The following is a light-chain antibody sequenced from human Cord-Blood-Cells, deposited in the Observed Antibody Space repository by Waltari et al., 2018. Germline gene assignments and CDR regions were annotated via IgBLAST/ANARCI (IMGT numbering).Light chain of an antibody. J-gene: IGLJ3*02. CDR2: EGS. V-gene: IGLV2-23*01. Sequence: QSALTQPASVSGSPGQSITISCTGTSSDVGSYNLVSWYQQHPGKAPKLILYEGSKRPSGVSNRFSGSKSGNTASLTISGLQAEDEADYYCCSYAGSSTGVFGGGTKLTVL. CDR1: SSDVGSYNL. CDR3: CSYAGSSTGV.